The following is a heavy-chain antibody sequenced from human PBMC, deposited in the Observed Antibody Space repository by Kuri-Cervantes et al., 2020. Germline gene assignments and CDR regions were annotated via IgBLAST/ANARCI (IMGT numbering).Heavy chain of an antibody. CDR2: IRSKAYGGTT. D-gene: IGHD3-3*01. CDR3: TRTPETIFGVVIIFGYFDY. J-gene: IGHJ4*02. CDR1: GFTFSSYA. Sequence: GGFLRLSFSASGFTFSSYAMSWVRQAPGKGLELVGFIRSKAYGGTTEYAASVKGRFTISRDDSKSIAYLQMNSLKTEETAVYYCTRTPETIFGVVIIFGYFDYWGQGTLVTVSS. V-gene: IGHV3-49*04.